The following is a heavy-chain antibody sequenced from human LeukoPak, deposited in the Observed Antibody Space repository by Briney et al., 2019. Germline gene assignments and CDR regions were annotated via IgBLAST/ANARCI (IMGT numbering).Heavy chain of an antibody. Sequence: PSETLSLTCAVYGGSFSGYYWSWIRQPPGKGLEWIGRICSSGSTIYNPSLKSRVTMSLDMSNNQFSLKLSSVTAADTAVYYCARDRGSDGSDQLDPWGQGTLVTVSS. CDR2: ICSSGST. J-gene: IGHJ5*02. CDR1: GGSFSGYY. D-gene: IGHD3-10*01. V-gene: IGHV4-59*10. CDR3: ARDRGSDGSDQLDP.